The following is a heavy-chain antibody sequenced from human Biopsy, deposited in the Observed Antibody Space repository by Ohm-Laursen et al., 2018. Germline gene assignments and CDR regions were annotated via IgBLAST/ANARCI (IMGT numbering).Heavy chain of an antibody. CDR2: TFESGDTT. V-gene: IGHV3-23*01. Sequence: SLRLSCTASKFTVRTNSMSWVRQAPGKGLEWVSVTFESGDTTHYGDSVKGRFSVSRDNSKSTLYLQMNSPRAEDTAVYYCAKTLGDSYGSRYFDYWGQGTLVTVSS. D-gene: IGHD5-18*01. CDR3: AKTLGDSYGSRYFDY. CDR1: KFTVRTNS. J-gene: IGHJ4*02.